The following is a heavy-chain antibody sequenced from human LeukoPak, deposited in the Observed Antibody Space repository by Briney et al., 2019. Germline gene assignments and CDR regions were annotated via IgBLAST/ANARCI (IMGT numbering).Heavy chain of an antibody. CDR2: ISAYNGNT. V-gene: IGHV1-18*01. D-gene: IGHD5-12*01. CDR3: ARDPGLLYSGYDGFKNWFDP. CDR1: GYTFTSYG. J-gene: IGHJ5*02. Sequence: ASVKVSCKASGYTFTSYGISWVRQAPGQGLEWMGWISAYNGNTNYAQKLQGRVTMTTDTSTSTAYMELRSLRSDDTAVYCCARDPGLLYSGYDGFKNWFDPWGQGTLVTVSS.